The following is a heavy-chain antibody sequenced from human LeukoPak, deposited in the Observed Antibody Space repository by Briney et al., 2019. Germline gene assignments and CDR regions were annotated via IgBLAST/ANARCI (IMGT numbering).Heavy chain of an antibody. CDR1: GYTFTGYY. D-gene: IGHD3-22*01. Sequence: GASVTVSCTASGYTFTGYYMHWVRQAPGQGLEWMGWINPNSGGTNYAQKFQGRVTMTRDTSISTAYMELSRLRSDDTAVYYCARDRGRSTMIVVVNWFDPWGQGTLVTVSS. V-gene: IGHV1-2*02. J-gene: IGHJ5*02. CDR2: INPNSGGT. CDR3: ARDRGRSTMIVVVNWFDP.